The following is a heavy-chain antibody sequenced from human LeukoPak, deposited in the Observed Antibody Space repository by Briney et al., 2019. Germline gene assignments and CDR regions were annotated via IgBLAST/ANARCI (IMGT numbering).Heavy chain of an antibody. CDR1: GFTFDDYA. CDR3: AKYIGEQWFFHY. Sequence: PGGSLRLSCAASGFTFDDYAMHWVRQAPGKGLEWVSLISGDGGSTYYADSVKGRFTISRDSSKNSLYLQMNSLRTEDTALYYCAKYIGEQWFFHYWGQGTLVTVSS. D-gene: IGHD3-10*01. V-gene: IGHV3-43*02. J-gene: IGHJ4*02. CDR2: ISGDGGST.